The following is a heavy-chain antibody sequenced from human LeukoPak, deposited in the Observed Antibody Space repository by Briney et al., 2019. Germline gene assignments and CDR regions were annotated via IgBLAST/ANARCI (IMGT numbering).Heavy chain of an antibody. V-gene: IGHV4-39*07. Sequence: PSETLSLTCTVSGGSISSSSYYWGWIRQPPGKGLEWIGSIYYSGSTYYNPSLKSRVTISVDTSKNQFSLKLSSVTAADTAVYYCARERWKTTVRYFDPWGQGTLVTVSS. CDR3: ARERWKTTVRYFDP. CDR2: IYYSGST. D-gene: IGHD4-17*01. J-gene: IGHJ5*02. CDR1: GGSISSSSYY.